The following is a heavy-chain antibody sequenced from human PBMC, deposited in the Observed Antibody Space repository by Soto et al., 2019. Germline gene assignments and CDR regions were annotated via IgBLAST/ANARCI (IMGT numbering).Heavy chain of an antibody. V-gene: IGHV4-31*03. J-gene: IGHJ4*02. CDR3: ARSPHIQLWSYPSDY. CDR2: IYFSRST. CDR1: GGSISSGGYY. D-gene: IGHD5-18*01. Sequence: SETLSLTCTVSGGSISSGGYYWSWIRQHLGKGLEWIGYIYFSRSTYYNPSLKSRVTISVDTSKNQFSLKLSSVTAADTAVYYCARSPHIQLWSYPSDYWGQGTLVTVSS.